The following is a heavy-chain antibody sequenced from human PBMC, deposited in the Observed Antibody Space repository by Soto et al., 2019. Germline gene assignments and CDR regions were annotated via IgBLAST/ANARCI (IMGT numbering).Heavy chain of an antibody. J-gene: IGHJ1*01. CDR2: IYHSGST. D-gene: IGHD6-13*01. CDR3: ARAEGQQLVRGYFQH. V-gene: IGHV4-30-2*01. Sequence: SETLSLTCAVSGGSISSGGYSWSWIRQPPGKGLEWIGYIYHSGSTNYNPSLKSRVTISVDTSKNQFSLKLSSVTAADTAVYYCARAEGQQLVRGYFQHWGQGTLVTVSS. CDR1: GGSISSGGYS.